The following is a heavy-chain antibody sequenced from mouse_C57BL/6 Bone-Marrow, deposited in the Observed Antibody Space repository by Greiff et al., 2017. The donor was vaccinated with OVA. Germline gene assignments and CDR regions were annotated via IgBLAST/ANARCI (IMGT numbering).Heavy chain of an antibody. J-gene: IGHJ4*01. V-gene: IGHV14-2*01. CDR2: IDPEDGET. D-gene: IGHD2-3*01. Sequence: EVQLQQSGAELVKPGASVKLSCTASGFNIKDYYMHWVKQRTEQGLEWIGRIDPEDGETKYAPKFKGKATITADTSSNTADLQLSSLTSEDTAVYYCARRWLLPYYAMDYWGQGTSVTVSS. CDR3: ARRWLLPYYAMDY. CDR1: GFNIKDYY.